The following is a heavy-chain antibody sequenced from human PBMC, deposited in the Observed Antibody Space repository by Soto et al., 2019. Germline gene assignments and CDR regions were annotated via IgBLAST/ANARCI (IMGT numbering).Heavy chain of an antibody. CDR2: FYYSGNT. CDR3: ARAMGGVNYFDY. Sequence: PSETLSLTCTVSGGSIRSGGYYWSWILQHPGKGLEWIGYFYYSGNTYYNPSLKSRLTISGDTSKNQFSLNLSSVTAADTAVYYCARAMGGVNYFDYWGQGTLVTVSS. J-gene: IGHJ4*02. CDR1: GGSIRSGGYY. V-gene: IGHV4-31*03. D-gene: IGHD1-26*01.